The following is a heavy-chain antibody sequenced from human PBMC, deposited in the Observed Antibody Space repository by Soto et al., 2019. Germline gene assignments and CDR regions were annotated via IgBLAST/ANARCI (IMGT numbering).Heavy chain of an antibody. CDR2: ISGSDGKT. Sequence: GESLKISCAASGFSFGSYALSWVRQAPGKGLEWVSTISGSDGKTFYADSVKGRFSISRDTSQSTLYLQMNSLRADDTAIYYCARWSYLDYWGQGTRVTVS. D-gene: IGHD3-3*01. J-gene: IGHJ4*02. CDR3: ARWSYLDY. CDR1: GFSFGSYA. V-gene: IGHV3-23*01.